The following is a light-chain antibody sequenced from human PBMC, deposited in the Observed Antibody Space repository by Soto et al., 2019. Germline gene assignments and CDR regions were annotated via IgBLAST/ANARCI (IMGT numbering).Light chain of an antibody. CDR1: QSVTSSY. J-gene: IGKJ1*01. CDR3: QQYGSSPTT. Sequence: EIVLTQSPGTLSLSPGERATLSCRASQSVTSSYLAWWQQKPGQAPRLLIYGASNRATGIPDRFSGSGSGTDFTLTISRLEPEDFAVYFCQQYGSSPTTFGQGTKVDIK. V-gene: IGKV3-20*01. CDR2: GAS.